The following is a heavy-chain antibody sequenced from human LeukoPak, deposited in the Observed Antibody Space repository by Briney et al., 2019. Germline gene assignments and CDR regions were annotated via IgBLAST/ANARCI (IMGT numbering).Heavy chain of an antibody. CDR3: ARDSYYGGHYSFFEH. V-gene: IGHV1-18*01. D-gene: IGHD4/OR15-4a*01. J-gene: IGHJ4*02. Sequence: ASVKVSCKTSAYTFTNFRIHWVRQAPGHEFEWMGWIGPSNHYTEYAHKLQDRLTLTTDTSTTTAHMELRSLTFDDTAIYFCARDSYYGGHYSFFEHWGQGTLVTVSS. CDR1: AYTFTNFR. CDR2: IGPSNHYT.